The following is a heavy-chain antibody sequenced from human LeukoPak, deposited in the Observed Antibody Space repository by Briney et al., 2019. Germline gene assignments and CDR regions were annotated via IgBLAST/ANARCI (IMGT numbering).Heavy chain of an antibody. D-gene: IGHD3-10*01. J-gene: IGHJ4*02. V-gene: IGHV3-9*01. CDR3: AKDISGYYYGSGGPDY. Sequence: GGSLRLSCAASGFTFDEYAMHCVPQAPGKGLEWVSGKSWNSGSIGYADSVKGRFTISRDNAKNSLYLQMKSLRAEDTALYYCAKDISGYYYGSGGPDYWGQGTMVTVSS. CDR2: KSWNSGSI. CDR1: GFTFDEYA.